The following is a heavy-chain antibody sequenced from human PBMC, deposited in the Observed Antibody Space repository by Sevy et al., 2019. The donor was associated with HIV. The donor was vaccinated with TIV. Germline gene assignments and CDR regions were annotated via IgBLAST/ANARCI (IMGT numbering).Heavy chain of an antibody. CDR3: ARAWSGYYYAMDV. D-gene: IGHD3-3*01. V-gene: IGHV4-59*01. CDR2: IYYNGRT. Sequence: SETLSLTCTVSGDSISGYYWSWIRQPPGKGLQWIGYIYYNGRTKYNPSLKRRVTISEDTSKNQFSLRLTSVTAADTAVYYCARAWSGYYYAMDVWGQGTTVTVSS. CDR1: GDSISGYY. J-gene: IGHJ6*02.